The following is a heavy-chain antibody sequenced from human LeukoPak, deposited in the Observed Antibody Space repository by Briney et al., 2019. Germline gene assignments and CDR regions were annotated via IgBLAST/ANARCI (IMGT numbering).Heavy chain of an antibody. V-gene: IGHV3-30*02. D-gene: IGHD6-25*01. CDR2: IRSDGSNK. Sequence: PGRSLTLSCVASGFTLSNYAMHWVRQAPGKGLEWVTFIRSDGSNKNYADSVKGRFTISRDNSKDTLFLQMNSLRAEDTAVYFCAKDTAANPFEYWGQGTLVTVSS. CDR1: GFTLSNYA. CDR3: AKDTAANPFEY. J-gene: IGHJ4*02.